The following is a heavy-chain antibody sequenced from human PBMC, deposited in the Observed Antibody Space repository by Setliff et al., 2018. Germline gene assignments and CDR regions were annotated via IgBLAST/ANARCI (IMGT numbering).Heavy chain of an antibody. J-gene: IGHJ6*03. V-gene: IGHV1-69*05. CDR1: GDSFNNYG. CDR3: VREGVDSRSSTDYRYYMDV. Sequence: GASVKVSCKASGDSFNNYGISWVRQAPGQGLEWMGGTIPIFGTTDYAQKFQGRVTIITDESTSTAFMQLSSLRSEDTAVYYCVREGVDSRSSTDYRYYMDVWGKGTTVTVSS. D-gene: IGHD3-22*01. CDR2: TIPIFGTT.